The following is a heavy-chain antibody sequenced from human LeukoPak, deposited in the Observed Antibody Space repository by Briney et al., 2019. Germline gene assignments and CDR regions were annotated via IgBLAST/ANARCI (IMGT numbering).Heavy chain of an antibody. V-gene: IGHV3-23*01. D-gene: IGHD3-22*01. CDR2: ISGSGGST. CDR3: AKGRYYYDSSGYYYFDY. Sequence: GGPLRLSCAASGFTFSTYAMIWVRQAPGKGLEWVSAISGSGGSTYYADSVKGRFTISRDNSKNTLYLQMNSLRAEDTAVYYCAKGRYYYDSSGYYYFDYWGQGTLVTVSS. CDR1: GFTFSTYA. J-gene: IGHJ4*02.